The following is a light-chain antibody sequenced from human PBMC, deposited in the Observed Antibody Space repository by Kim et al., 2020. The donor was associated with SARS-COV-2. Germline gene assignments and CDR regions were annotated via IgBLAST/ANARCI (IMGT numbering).Light chain of an antibody. CDR2: GIS. CDR1: QSVTDNY. V-gene: IGKV3-20*01. CDR3: QRYGSLRLT. Sequence: EIVLTQSPATLSLSPGERATLSCGASQSVTDNYFACDQQRPGQAPRLLIYGISNRATGVVDRCSGSGSGTDFTLTISRLEPEDSAVYFCQRYGSLRLTFGGGTQVEIK. J-gene: IGKJ4*01.